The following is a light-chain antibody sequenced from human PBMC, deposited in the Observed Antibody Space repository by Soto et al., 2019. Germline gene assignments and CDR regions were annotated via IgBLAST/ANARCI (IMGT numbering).Light chain of an antibody. CDR2: STS. Sequence: EIVLTQSPGTLSLSPRERVTLSCRASQSVGTSWLAWYQQKPGQSPRLLIYSTSSRATGIPDRFSGSGSETDFALTISRLEPEDSAVYYCQQYASSQWTFGQGTKVEIK. CDR1: QSVGTSW. CDR3: QQYASSQWT. V-gene: IGKV3-20*01. J-gene: IGKJ1*01.